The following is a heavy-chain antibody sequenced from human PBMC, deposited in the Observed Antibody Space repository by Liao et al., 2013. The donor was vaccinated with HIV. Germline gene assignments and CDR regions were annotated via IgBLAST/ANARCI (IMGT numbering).Heavy chain of an antibody. Sequence: QVQLQESGPGLVKPSETLSLTCTVSGGSINSYYWSWIRQPAGKGLEWIGRIYTSGSTNYNPSLKSRVTMSLDTSKNQFSLKLSSVTAADTAVYYCAGRGSSWYGEYFHHWGQGTLVTVSA. CDR3: AGRGSSWYGEYFHH. CDR1: GGSINSYY. CDR2: IYTSGST. V-gene: IGHV4-4*07. J-gene: IGHJ1*01. D-gene: IGHD6-13*01.